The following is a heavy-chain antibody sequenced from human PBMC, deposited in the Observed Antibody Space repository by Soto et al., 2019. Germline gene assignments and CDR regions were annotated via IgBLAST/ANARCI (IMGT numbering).Heavy chain of an antibody. CDR1: GGTFSSYT. V-gene: IGHV1-69*02. CDR3: ARGQQLVAFDI. Sequence: QVQLVQSGAEVKKPGSSVKVSCKASGGTFSSYTISWVRQAPGQGLEWMGRIIPILGIANYAQKFQGRVTITADKSTSTAYMELSSLRSKDTAVYYCARGQQLVAFDIWGQGTMVTVSS. D-gene: IGHD6-13*01. J-gene: IGHJ3*02. CDR2: IIPILGIA.